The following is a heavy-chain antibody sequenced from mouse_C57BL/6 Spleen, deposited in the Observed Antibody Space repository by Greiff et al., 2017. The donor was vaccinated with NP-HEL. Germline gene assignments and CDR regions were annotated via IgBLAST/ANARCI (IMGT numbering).Heavy chain of an antibody. Sequence: QVQLQQSGPELVKPGASVKISCKASGYAFSSSWMNWVKQRPGKGLEWIGRIYPGDGDTNYNGKFKGKATLTADKSSSTAYMQLSSLTSEDSSVYFCARDYGSRMDYWGQVTSVTVSS. D-gene: IGHD1-1*01. V-gene: IGHV1-82*01. CDR1: GYAFSSSW. CDR2: IYPGDGDT. J-gene: IGHJ4*01. CDR3: ARDYGSRMDY.